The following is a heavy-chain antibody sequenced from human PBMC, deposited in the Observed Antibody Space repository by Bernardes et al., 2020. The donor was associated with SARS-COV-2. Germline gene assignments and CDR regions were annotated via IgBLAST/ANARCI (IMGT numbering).Heavy chain of an antibody. CDR2: ITHSRSI. Sequence: SVTLSLTCAVYGGSFDAYYWNWIRQPPGKGLEWIGEITHSRSIKYNPSLKSRVTISVDTSKKQFSLKLSSVTAADTAVYYCARGLQYYSDSSAYSYVNDSWGQGTLVTVSS. D-gene: IGHD3-22*01. V-gene: IGHV4-34*01. CDR3: ARGLQYYSDSSAYSYVNDS. J-gene: IGHJ4*02. CDR1: GGSFDAYY.